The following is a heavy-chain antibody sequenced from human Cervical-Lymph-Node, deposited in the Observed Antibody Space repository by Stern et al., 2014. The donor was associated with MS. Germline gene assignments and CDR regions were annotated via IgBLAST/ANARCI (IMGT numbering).Heavy chain of an antibody. CDR1: GYSFTTSA. Sequence: QVQLVQSGSEQKKPGASVKVSCKASGYSFTTSAMNWVRQAPGQGLEWMGWINTNTGNPLYAQGFTGRFVFSLDPSVNTAYLEIRSLRTDDTAMYFCATQGASGFGVSPTAYWGQGTLVTVSS. CDR2: INTNTGNP. D-gene: IGHD3-10*01. CDR3: ATQGASGFGVSPTAY. J-gene: IGHJ4*02. V-gene: IGHV7-4-1*02.